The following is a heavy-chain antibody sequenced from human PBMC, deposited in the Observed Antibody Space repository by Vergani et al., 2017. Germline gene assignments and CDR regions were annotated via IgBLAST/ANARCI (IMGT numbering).Heavy chain of an antibody. V-gene: IGHV1-69*18. CDR3: ARDPKIGPYGDYGGSDY. Sequence: QVQLVQSGAEVKKPGSSVKVSCKASGGTFSSYAISWVRQAPGQGLEWMGRIIPIFGTANYAQKFQGRVTITADESTSTAYMELSSLRSEDTAVYYCARDPKIGPYGDYGGSDYWGQGSLVTVAS. CDR1: GGTFSSYA. J-gene: IGHJ4*02. D-gene: IGHD4-17*01. CDR2: IIPIFGTA.